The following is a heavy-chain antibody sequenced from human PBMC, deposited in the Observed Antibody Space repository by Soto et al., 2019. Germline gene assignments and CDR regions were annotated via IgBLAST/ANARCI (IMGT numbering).Heavy chain of an antibody. CDR3: ARDPAPYSNTVMDV. V-gene: IGHV3-21*01. D-gene: IGHD4-4*01. CDR2: ISSSSSYI. Sequence: GGSLRLSCAASGFTFSSYSMNWVRQAPGKGLEWVSSISSSSSYIYYADSVKGRFTIYRDNAKNSLYLQMNSLRAEDTAVYYCARDPAPYSNTVMDVWGKGTTVTVSS. CDR1: GFTFSSYS. J-gene: IGHJ6*03.